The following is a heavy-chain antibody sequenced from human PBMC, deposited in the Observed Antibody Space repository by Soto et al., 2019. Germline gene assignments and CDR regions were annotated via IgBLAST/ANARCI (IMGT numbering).Heavy chain of an antibody. D-gene: IGHD3-16*01. CDR2: IDPSDSYT. Sequence: PGESLKISCKGSGYSFTSDWISWVRQMPGKGLEWMGRIDPSDSYTNYSPSFQGHVTISADKSISTAYLQWSSLKASDTAMYYCARPLSRGGYYYYYGMDVWGQGTTVTVSS. CDR3: ARPLSRGGYYYYYGMDV. J-gene: IGHJ6*02. V-gene: IGHV5-10-1*01. CDR1: GYSFTSDW.